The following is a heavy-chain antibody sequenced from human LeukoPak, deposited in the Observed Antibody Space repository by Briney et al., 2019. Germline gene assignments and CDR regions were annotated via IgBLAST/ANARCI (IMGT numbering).Heavy chain of an antibody. CDR2: ISYDGSNK. D-gene: IGHD1-1*01. V-gene: IGHV3-30*18. CDR3: ANRVNWNDAPGAFDI. Sequence: GSLRLSCAASGFTFSSYGMHWVRQAPGKGLEWVAVISYDGSNKYYADSVKGRFTISRDNSKNTLYLQMNSLRAEDTAVYYCANRVNWNDAPGAFDIWGQGTMVTVSS. J-gene: IGHJ3*02. CDR1: GFTFSSYG.